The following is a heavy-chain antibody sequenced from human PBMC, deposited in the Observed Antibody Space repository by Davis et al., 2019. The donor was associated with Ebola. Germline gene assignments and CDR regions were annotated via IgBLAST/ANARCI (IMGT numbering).Heavy chain of an antibody. J-gene: IGHJ6*02. D-gene: IGHD4-17*01. CDR1: GGTFSSYA. CDR2: IIPILGIA. CDR3: AREPRYGDYTHHDYYGMDV. Sequence: SVKVSCKASGGTFSSYAISWVRQAPGQGLEWMGRIIPILGIANYAQKFQGRVTITADKSTSTAYMELSSLRSEDTAVYYCAREPRYGDYTHHDYYGMDVWGQGTTVTVSS. V-gene: IGHV1-69*04.